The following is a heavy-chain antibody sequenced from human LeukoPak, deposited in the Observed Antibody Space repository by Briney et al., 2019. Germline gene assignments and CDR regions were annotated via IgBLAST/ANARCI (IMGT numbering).Heavy chain of an antibody. V-gene: IGHV4-4*09. D-gene: IGHD3-10*01. J-gene: IGHJ4*02. CDR1: GGSISSYY. CDR3: AATMTTMVRGVIEY. CDR2: IYTSGST. Sequence: PSETLSLTCTVSGGSISSYYWSWIRQPPGKGLEWIGYIYTSGSTNYNPSLKSRVTISVDTSKNQFSLKLSSVTAADTAVYYCAATMTTMVRGVIEYWGQGTLVTVSS.